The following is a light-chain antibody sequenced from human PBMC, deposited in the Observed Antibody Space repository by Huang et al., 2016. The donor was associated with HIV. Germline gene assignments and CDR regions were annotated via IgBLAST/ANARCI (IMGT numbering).Light chain of an antibody. J-gene: IGKJ2*01. Sequence: DIQMTQSPSSLSASVGDRVTITCRASQSISSYLNWYQQKPGKAPKLLIYAASSLQSGGPSRFSGSGSGTDCTLTISSLQHEDFATYYCQQSYSTLVTFGQGTKLEIK. CDR1: QSISSY. CDR3: QQSYSTLVT. V-gene: IGKV1-39*01. CDR2: AAS.